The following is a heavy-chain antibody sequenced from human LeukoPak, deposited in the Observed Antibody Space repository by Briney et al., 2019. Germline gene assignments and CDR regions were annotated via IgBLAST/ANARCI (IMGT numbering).Heavy chain of an antibody. CDR1: GGSISSYY. J-gene: IGHJ3*02. CDR3: ARQSDSVPFDI. V-gene: IGHV4-4*07. CDR2: IYTSGTT. Sequence: SETLSLTCTVSGGSISSYYWSWIRQPAGKGLEWIGRIYTSGTTNYNPSLKSRVTISLDTSKNQFSLKLSSVTAADTAVYYCARQSDSVPFDIWGQGTMVTVSS. D-gene: IGHD2-15*01.